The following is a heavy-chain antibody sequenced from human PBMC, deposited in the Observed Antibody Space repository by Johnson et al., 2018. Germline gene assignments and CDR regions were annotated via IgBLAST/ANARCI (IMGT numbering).Heavy chain of an antibody. V-gene: IGHV3-9*01. J-gene: IGHJ3*02. CDR2: IRWNRCTT. Sequence: EVQLVEDGGGVVQPGRSLRLSCVASGFIFYSYVMHWGRQAPGQGLVGVLGIRWNRCTTADGESVKGRFRISRDNAKNYLYLQMNRLRPEETALYYCAKEIVAGGAGGAFDIWGQGTMVTVSS. D-gene: IGHD6-13*01. CDR3: AKEIVAGGAGGAFDI. CDR1: GFIFYSYV.